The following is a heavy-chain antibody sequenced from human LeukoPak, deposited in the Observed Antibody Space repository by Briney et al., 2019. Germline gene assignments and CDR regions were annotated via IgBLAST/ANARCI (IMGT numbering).Heavy chain of an antibody. CDR1: GFTFCNYS. Sequence: PGGPLRLSCAPSGFTFCNYSWNWVRHAPGKAREWVSLISISSSYIYYADSVKGRFTISRDNAKNTLYLRMNTLRGEDTAMYYCASMSITTLPFVLWGQGTLVTVSS. CDR3: ASMSITTLPFVL. CDR2: ISISSSYI. D-gene: IGHD1-20*01. V-gene: IGHV3-21*05. J-gene: IGHJ4*02.